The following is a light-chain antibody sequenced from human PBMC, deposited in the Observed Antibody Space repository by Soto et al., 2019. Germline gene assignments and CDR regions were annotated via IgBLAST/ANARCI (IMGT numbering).Light chain of an antibody. J-gene: IGLJ2*01. CDR2: DVN. Sequence: QSALTQPASVSRSPGQSITLSCTGTSSDIGGYDYVSWYQRHPGKAPKLIIYDVNNRPSGVSNRFSGSKSGNTASLTISGLQAEDEADSYCTSYASGSSHVVFGGGTKLTVL. CDR1: SSDIGGYDY. CDR3: TSYASGSSHVV. V-gene: IGLV2-14*01.